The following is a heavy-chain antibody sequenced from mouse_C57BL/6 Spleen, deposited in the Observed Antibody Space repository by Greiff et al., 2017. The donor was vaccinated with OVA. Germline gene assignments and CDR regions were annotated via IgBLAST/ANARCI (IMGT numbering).Heavy chain of an antibody. CDR3: EATVVAKGCCFDV. CDR1: GYTFTGYW. V-gene: IGHV1-9*01. J-gene: IGHJ1*03. D-gene: IGHD1-1*01. CDR2: ILPGSGST. Sequence: QVQLQQSGAELMKPGASVKLSCKATGYTFTGYWIEWVKQRPGHGLEWIGVILPGSGSTNYNEKFKGKATFTADTSSNTAYMQLSSLTTEDSAIDFWEATVVAKGCCFDVWGTGTPVTVSA.